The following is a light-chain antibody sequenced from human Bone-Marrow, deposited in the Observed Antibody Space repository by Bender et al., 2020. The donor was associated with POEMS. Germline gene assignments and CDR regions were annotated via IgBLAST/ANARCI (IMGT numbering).Light chain of an antibody. CDR1: TSDVGKYNL. CDR2: EVS. CDR3: SSYTNISSWV. J-gene: IGLJ3*02. V-gene: IGLV2-14*02. Sequence: QSALTQPASVSGSLGQSITISCTGTTSDVGKYNLVSWYQQRPGKGPTLMIYEVSKRPSGVSNRFSGSKSANTASLTISGLQAEDEAVYFCSSYTNISSWVFGGGTDLTVL.